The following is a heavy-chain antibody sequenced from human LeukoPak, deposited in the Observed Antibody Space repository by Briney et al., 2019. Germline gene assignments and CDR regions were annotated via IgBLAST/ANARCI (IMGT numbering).Heavy chain of an antibody. Sequence: SQTLSLTCTVSGDSVSSGDYYWSWIRQPPGKGLEWIGYINFSGSTSYNPSLESRVTISVDTSKNQFSLKLSSVTAADTAVYYCARAPLGFCSGGTCKRYFDYWGQGTLVTVSS. J-gene: IGHJ4*02. CDR2: INFSGST. CDR3: ARAPLGFCSGGTCKRYFDY. CDR1: GDSVSSGDYY. V-gene: IGHV4-30-4*01. D-gene: IGHD2-15*01.